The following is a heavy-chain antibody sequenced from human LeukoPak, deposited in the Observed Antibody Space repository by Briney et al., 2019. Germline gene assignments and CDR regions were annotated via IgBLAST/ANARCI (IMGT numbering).Heavy chain of an antibody. D-gene: IGHD5-12*01. CDR1: GGSISSGGFY. CDR2: IYYSGST. CDR3: ASTSVGYYAFDI. V-gene: IGHV4-31*03. J-gene: IGHJ3*02. Sequence: PSETLSLTCTVSGGSISSGGFYWGWIRQRPGNLEWIGYIYYSGSTYYNPSLKSRVTISVDTSKNQFSLKLSSVTAADTAIYYCASTSVGYYAFDIWGQGTMVTVSS.